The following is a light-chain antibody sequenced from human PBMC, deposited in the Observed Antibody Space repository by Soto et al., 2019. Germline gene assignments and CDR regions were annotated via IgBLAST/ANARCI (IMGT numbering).Light chain of an antibody. J-gene: IGLJ3*02. CDR1: RSDVGYYDY. CDR3: SSYTTTYPWM. Sequence: QSVLTQPASVSGSPGQSITISCTGTRSDVGYYDYVSWYQQHPGKAPKLVIYDVSHRPSGVSNRFSGSKSGNTASLTISGLQAEDEGDYYCSSYTTTYPWMFGGGTKLPVL. V-gene: IGLV2-14*01. CDR2: DVS.